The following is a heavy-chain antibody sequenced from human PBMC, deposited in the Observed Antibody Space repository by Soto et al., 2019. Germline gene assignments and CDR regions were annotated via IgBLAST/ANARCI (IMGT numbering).Heavy chain of an antibody. D-gene: IGHD3-10*01. CDR3: AHGPELWFGECR. J-gene: IGHJ4*02. CDR2: IYWDDDK. CDR1: GFSLSTSGVG. Sequence: QITLKESGPTLVKHTQTLTLTCTFSGFSLSTSGVGVGWIRQPPGKALEWLALIYWDDDKRYSPYRKSRLTITKDTTKNQVVLTRTNMDPVDTDPYSCAHGPELWFGECRWGQGTLVTVSS. V-gene: IGHV2-5*02.